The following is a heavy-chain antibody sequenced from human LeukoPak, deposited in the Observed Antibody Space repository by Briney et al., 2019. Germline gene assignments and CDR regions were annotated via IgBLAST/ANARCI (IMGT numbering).Heavy chain of an antibody. CDR3: ARSYCSGGSCWVYFDY. Sequence: SETLSLTCTVSGGSISSYYWSWIRQPPGKGLEWIGNIYYSGSTNYNPSLKCRVTISVDTSKNQFSLKLSSVTAADTAIYYCARSYCSGGSCWVYFDYWGQGTLVTVSS. CDR1: GGSISSYY. D-gene: IGHD2-15*01. V-gene: IGHV4-59*08. CDR2: IYYSGST. J-gene: IGHJ4*02.